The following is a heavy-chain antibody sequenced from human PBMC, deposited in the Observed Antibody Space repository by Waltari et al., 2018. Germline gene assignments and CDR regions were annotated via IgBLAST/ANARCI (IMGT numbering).Heavy chain of an antibody. CDR1: VFSLSSYW. CDR2: IKKDGSEE. D-gene: IGHD3-22*01. J-gene: IGHJ3*02. Sequence: EVQLVESGGGLVQPGGSLSLPCAASVFSLSSYWMRWVRQAQGKGLEWVANIKKDGSEEYYVDSVRGRFTISRDNAKNSLYLQMNSLRPEDTAVYYCARDQWFAFDIWGQGTMVTVSS. V-gene: IGHV3-7*01. CDR3: ARDQWFAFDI.